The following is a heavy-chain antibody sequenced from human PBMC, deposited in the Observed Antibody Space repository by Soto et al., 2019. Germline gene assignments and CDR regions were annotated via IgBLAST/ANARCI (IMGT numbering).Heavy chain of an antibody. CDR2: IYHSGST. CDR3: AGYNWNYYFDP. Sequence: SETLSLTCTVSGGSVRDGSYYSAWLRQPPGKGLEWIGHIYHSGSTIYNPSLKSRVTISIDTSKSQFSLNLNSMTAADTAVYYCAGYNWNYYFDPWGQGTLVTVSS. D-gene: IGHD1-7*01. J-gene: IGHJ5*02. CDR1: GGSVRDGSYY. V-gene: IGHV4-61*01.